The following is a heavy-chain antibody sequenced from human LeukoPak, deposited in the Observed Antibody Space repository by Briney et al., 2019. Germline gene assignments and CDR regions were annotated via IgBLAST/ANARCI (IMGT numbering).Heavy chain of an antibody. D-gene: IGHD3-16*02. CDR3: ARGPFDYVWGSYRYHSFDY. J-gene: IGHJ4*02. Sequence: SETLSLTCTVSGGSISSYYWSWIRQPPGKGLEWIGYIYYSGSTNYNPSLKSRVTISVDTSKNQFSLKLSSVTAADTAVYYCARGPFDYVWGSYRYHSFDYWGQGTLVTVSS. CDR1: GGSISSYY. V-gene: IGHV4-59*12. CDR2: IYYSGST.